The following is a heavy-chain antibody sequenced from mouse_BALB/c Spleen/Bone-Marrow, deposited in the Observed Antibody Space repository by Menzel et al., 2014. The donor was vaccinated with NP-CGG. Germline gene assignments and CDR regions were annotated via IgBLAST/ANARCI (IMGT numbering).Heavy chain of an antibody. CDR3: ARVYGWYFDV. CDR2: INNNGGST. V-gene: IGHV5-6-3*01. D-gene: IGHD1-1*01. J-gene: IGHJ1*01. CDR1: GFTSSSYG. Sequence: EVQLVESGGGLVQPGGSLKLSCVASGFTSSSYGMSWVRQTPDKRLELVATINNNGGSTYYPDSVKGLFTISRDNAKNTLYLQMSSLKSEDTAMYYCARVYGWYFDVWGAGTTVTVSS.